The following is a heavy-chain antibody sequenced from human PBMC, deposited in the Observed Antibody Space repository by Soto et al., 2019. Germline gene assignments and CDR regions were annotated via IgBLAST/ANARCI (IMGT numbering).Heavy chain of an antibody. Sequence: QVQLVESGGGVVQPGRSLRLSCAASGFTFSSYAMHWVRQAPGKGLEWVAVISYDGSNNYYADSVKGRFTISRDNSKNXLYXXXXXLXXEXTAVYYCAREDGDYVLSPLFDPWGQGTLVTVSS. V-gene: IGHV3-30-3*01. CDR3: AREDGDYVLSPLFDP. CDR1: GFTFSSYA. D-gene: IGHD4-17*01. J-gene: IGHJ5*02. CDR2: ISYDGSNN.